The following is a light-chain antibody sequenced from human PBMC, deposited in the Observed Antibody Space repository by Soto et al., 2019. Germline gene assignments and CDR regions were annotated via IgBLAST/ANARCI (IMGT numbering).Light chain of an antibody. CDR2: DDS. CDR1: NIGSES. CDR3: QVWYSSTDLYV. Sequence: SYELTQPPSVSVAPGQTARITCGGNNIGSESVHWYQQRPGQAPVLVVYDDSDRLSGIPERFSGSNSANTATLTISRVEAGDEADYYCQVWYSSTDLYVFGSGTKVTVL. V-gene: IGLV3-21*02. J-gene: IGLJ1*01.